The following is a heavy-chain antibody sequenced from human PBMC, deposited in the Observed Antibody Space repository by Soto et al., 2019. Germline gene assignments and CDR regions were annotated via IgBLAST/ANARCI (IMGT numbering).Heavy chain of an antibody. CDR3: AREGSIAARRNWFDP. CDR2: IYYSGST. D-gene: IGHD6-6*01. V-gene: IGHV4-30-4*01. J-gene: IGHJ5*02. CDR1: GGSISSGDYY. Sequence: ASETLSLTCTVSGGSISSGDYYWSWIRQPPGKGLEWIGYIYYSGSTYYNPSLKSRVTISVDTSKNQFSLKLSSVTAADTAVYYCAREGSIAARRNWFDPWGQGTLVTVSS.